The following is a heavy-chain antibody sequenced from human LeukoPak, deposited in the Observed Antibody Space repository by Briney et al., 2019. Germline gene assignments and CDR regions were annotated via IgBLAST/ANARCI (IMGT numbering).Heavy chain of an antibody. Sequence: PGGSLRLSCAASGFIFTDYWMNWVRQAPGKGLEWVSSISVSGSNTYYADSVKGRFTMSRDNSKKTLYLQMNSLRAEDTAVYYCAKGITMVRGVMGWFDPWGQGTLVTVSS. CDR1: GFIFTDYW. CDR2: ISVSGSNT. V-gene: IGHV3-23*01. J-gene: IGHJ5*02. CDR3: AKGITMVRGVMGWFDP. D-gene: IGHD3-10*01.